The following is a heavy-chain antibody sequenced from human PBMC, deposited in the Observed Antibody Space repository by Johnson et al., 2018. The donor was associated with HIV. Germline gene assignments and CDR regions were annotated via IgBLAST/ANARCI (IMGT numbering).Heavy chain of an antibody. Sequence: QMQLVESGGGVVQPGRSLRLSCAASGFTFSSYAMHWVRQAPGKGLEWVAVISYDGSNKYYADSVKGRFTISRDNSKNTLYLQMGSLRAEDMAVYYCAREASGSLDAFDIWGQGTMVTVSS. CDR1: GFTFSSYA. V-gene: IGHV3-30*14. J-gene: IGHJ3*02. CDR2: ISYDGSNK. CDR3: AREASGSLDAFDI. D-gene: IGHD1-26*01.